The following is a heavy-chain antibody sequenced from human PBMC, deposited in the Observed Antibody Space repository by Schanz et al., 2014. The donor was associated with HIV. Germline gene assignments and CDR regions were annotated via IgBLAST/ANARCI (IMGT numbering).Heavy chain of an antibody. CDR1: GFTFSSYG. CDR3: AKAAVTDYLDY. J-gene: IGHJ4*02. Sequence: QVQLVESGGGVVQPGRSLRLSCAASGFTFSSYGMHPLLQSPCKCLSWVAVISYDGSNKYYADSVKGRFTISRDNSKXXXYLQXNSLRTEDTAVYYCAKAAVTDYLDYWGQGNLVTVSS. V-gene: IGHV3-30*18. D-gene: IGHD2-21*02. CDR2: ISYDGSNK.